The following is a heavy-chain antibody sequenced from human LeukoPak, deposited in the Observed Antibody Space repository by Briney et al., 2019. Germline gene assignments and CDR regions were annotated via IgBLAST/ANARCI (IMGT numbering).Heavy chain of an antibody. CDR3: ARDLEMATIMRYWFDP. D-gene: IGHD5-24*01. Sequence: TSETLSLTCTVSGASISSSSSYWGWIRQPPGKGLEWLGNIYSRGNTYYKPSLRSRVTISIDTSKNQFSLRLTSVTAADTAVYYCARDLEMATIMRYWFDPWGQGILVTVSS. CDR1: GASISSSSSY. J-gene: IGHJ5*02. V-gene: IGHV4-39*07. CDR2: IYSRGNT.